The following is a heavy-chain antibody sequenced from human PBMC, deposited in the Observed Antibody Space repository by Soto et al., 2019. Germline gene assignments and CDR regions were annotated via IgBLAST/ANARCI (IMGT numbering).Heavy chain of an antibody. CDR3: ARGGALLRYFDWLPYYYYYGMDV. V-gene: IGHV1-8*01. D-gene: IGHD3-9*01. Sequence: ASVKVSCKASGYTFTSYDINWVRQATGQGLEWMGWMNPNSGNTGYAQKFQGRVTMTRNTSISTAYMELSSLRSEDTAVYYCARGGALLRYFDWLPYYYYYGMDVWGQGTTVTVSS. J-gene: IGHJ6*02. CDR1: GYTFTSYD. CDR2: MNPNSGNT.